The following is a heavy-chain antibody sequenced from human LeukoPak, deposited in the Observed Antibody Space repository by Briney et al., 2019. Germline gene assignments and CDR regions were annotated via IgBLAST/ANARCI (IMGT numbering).Heavy chain of an antibody. CDR3: ARRNDYYGSGSYYPVFDY. CDR2: IYTSGST. J-gene: IGHJ4*02. CDR1: GGSISSYY. Sequence: SDTLSLTCTVSGGSISSYYWSWIRQPPGRGLEWIGYIYTSGSTNYNPSLKSRVTISVDTSKNQFSLKLSSVTAADTAVYYCARRNDYYGSGSYYPVFDYWGQGTLVTVSS. D-gene: IGHD3-10*01. V-gene: IGHV4-4*09.